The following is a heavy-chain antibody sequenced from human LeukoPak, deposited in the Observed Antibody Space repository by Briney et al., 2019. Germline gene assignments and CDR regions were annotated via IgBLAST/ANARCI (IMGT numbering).Heavy chain of an antibody. V-gene: IGHV3-53*01. J-gene: IGHJ3*02. Sequence: PGGSLRLSCAASGFTVSSNYMSWVRQAPGKGLEWVSVIYSGGSTYYADSVKGRFTISRDNSKNTLYLQMNSLRAEDTAVYYCAREGWFGDRWGAFDIWGQGTMVIVSS. D-gene: IGHD3-10*01. CDR2: IYSGGST. CDR3: AREGWFGDRWGAFDI. CDR1: GFTVSSNY.